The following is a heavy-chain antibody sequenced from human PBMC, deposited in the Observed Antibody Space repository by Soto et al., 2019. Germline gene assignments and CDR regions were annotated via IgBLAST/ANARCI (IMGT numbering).Heavy chain of an antibody. CDR1: GFTFSSYA. CDR3: AKNQGVELVPLATVDWFDP. V-gene: IGHV3-23*01. D-gene: IGHD1-26*01. J-gene: IGHJ5*02. CDR2: ISGSGGST. Sequence: GGSLRLSCAASGFTFSSYAMSWVRQAPGKGLEWVSAISGSGGSTYYADSVKGRFTVSRDNSKSTVYLELNNLSAEDTAVYHCAKNQGVELVPLATVDWFDPWGQGSVVTVSS.